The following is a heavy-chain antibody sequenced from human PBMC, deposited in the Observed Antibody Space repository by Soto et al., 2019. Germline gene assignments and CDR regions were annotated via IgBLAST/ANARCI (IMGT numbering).Heavy chain of an antibody. Sequence: SETLSLTCTVSGGSISNYYWSWIRQPPGKGLEWIGYIYYSGGTNYNPSLKSRVTISVDTSRNQLSLKLSSVTAADTAVYYCARLPTGTIDYWGQGTLVTVSS. CDR1: GGSISNYY. D-gene: IGHD1-1*01. CDR2: IYYSGGT. CDR3: ARLPTGTIDY. J-gene: IGHJ4*02. V-gene: IGHV4-59*08.